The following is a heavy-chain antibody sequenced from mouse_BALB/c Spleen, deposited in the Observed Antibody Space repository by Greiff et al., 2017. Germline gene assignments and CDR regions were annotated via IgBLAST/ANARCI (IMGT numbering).Heavy chain of an antibody. V-gene: IGHV1-14*01. Sequence: VQLQQSGPELVKPGASVKMSCKASGYTFTSYVMHWVKQKPGQGLEWIGYINPYNDGTKYNEKFKGKATLTSDKSSSTAYMELSSLTSEDSAVYYGARGGLYGWYYFDYWGQGTTLTVSS. CDR2: INPYNDGT. CDR1: GYTFTSYV. D-gene: IGHD2-2*01. J-gene: IGHJ2*01. CDR3: ARGGLYGWYYFDY.